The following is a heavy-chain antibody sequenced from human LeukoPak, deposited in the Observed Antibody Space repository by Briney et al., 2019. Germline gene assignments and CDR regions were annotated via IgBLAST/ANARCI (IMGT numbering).Heavy chain of an antibody. CDR2: INPSSGVT. Sequence: ASVKVSCKASGYTFTGYYIHWVRQAPGQGLEWMGRINPSSGVTNYAQKFQGRVTMTRDTSISTAYMELSSLISDDSALYYCARADPRDYWGQGTLVTVSS. J-gene: IGHJ4*02. CDR3: ARADPRDY. CDR1: GYTFTGYY. V-gene: IGHV1-2*06.